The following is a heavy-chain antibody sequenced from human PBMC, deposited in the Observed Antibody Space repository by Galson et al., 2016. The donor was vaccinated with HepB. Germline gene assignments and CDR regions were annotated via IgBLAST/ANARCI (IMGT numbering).Heavy chain of an antibody. CDR3: ARDPNYYGSGTYHT. Sequence: SVKVSCKASGYSFTYYGIGWVRQAPGQGLEWMGGIIPIFGTANSAQKFQGRVTITADESTSTAYMELSSLRSEDTAVYYCARDPNYYGSGTYHTWGQGTLVTVSS. V-gene: IGHV1-69*13. CDR1: GYSFTYYG. D-gene: IGHD3-10*01. J-gene: IGHJ5*02. CDR2: IIPIFGTA.